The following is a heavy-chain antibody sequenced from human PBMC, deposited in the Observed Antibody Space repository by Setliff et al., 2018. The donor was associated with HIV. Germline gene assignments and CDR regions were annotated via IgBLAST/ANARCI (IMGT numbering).Heavy chain of an antibody. CDR1: DQLISSGNY. V-gene: IGHV4-34*01. J-gene: IGHJ4*02. D-gene: IGHD3-10*01. CDR3: AAKPMIRGRPFAF. Sequence: PSETLSLTCAIPDQLISSGNYWSWLRQPPGKGLEWLGEINHSGTTNYNASLNRRVTISVDTSKNQFSLRLASLSAADTAAYFCAAKPMIRGRPFAFWGQATLVTVSS. CDR2: INHSGTT.